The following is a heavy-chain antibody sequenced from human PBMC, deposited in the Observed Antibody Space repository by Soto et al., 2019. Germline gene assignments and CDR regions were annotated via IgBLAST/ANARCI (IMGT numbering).Heavy chain of an antibody. CDR1: GFTFSSYA. D-gene: IGHD6-6*01. Sequence: QVQLVESGGGVVQPGRSLRLSCAASGFTFSSYAMHWVRQAPGKGLEWVAVISYDGSNKYYADSVKGRFTISRDNSKNTLNLQMNSLRAEDTAVYYCAREYSSIAARWSSAFDYWGQGTLVTVSS. J-gene: IGHJ4*02. CDR3: AREYSSIAARWSSAFDY. CDR2: ISYDGSNK. V-gene: IGHV3-30-3*01.